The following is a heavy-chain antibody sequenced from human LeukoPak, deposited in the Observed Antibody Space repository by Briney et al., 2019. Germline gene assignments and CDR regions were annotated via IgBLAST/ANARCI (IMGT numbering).Heavy chain of an antibody. D-gene: IGHD4-17*01. CDR1: GFTFSSYA. Sequence: PGRSLRLSCAASGFTFSSYAMHWVRQAPGKGLEWVAVISYDGSNKYYADSVKGRFTISRDNSKNTLYLQMNSLRAEDTAVYYCAREGDDYADLAVFDYWGQGTLVTVSS. CDR3: AREGDDYADLAVFDY. V-gene: IGHV3-30-3*01. CDR2: ISYDGSNK. J-gene: IGHJ4*02.